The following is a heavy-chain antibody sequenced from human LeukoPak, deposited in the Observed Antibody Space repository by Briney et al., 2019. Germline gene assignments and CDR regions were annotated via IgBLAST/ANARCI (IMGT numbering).Heavy chain of an antibody. CDR2: IKQDGSEK. J-gene: IGHJ5*02. CDR1: GFTFSSYG. V-gene: IGHV3-7*01. Sequence: PGGSLRLSCAASGFTFSSYGMSWVRQAPGKGLEWVANIKQDGSEKYYVDSVKGRFTISRDNAKNSLYLQMNSLRAEDTAVYYCARDRIAARPVGENWFDPWGQGTLVTVSS. CDR3: ARDRIAARPVGENWFDP. D-gene: IGHD6-6*01.